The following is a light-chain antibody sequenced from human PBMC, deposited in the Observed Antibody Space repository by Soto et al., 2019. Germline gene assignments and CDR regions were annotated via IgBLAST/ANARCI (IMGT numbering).Light chain of an antibody. V-gene: IGKV3-11*01. CDR2: ETS. CDR3: QQRAGWPLT. J-gene: IGKJ4*01. Sequence: EIVLTQSPATLSLSPGERATLSCRASQNVSPGLAWYQQKPGQAPRLLIYETSNRATGIPARFGGSGSGTDFSHTISSLEPEDFAVYYCQQRAGWPLTFGGGTRVEIK. CDR1: QNVSPG.